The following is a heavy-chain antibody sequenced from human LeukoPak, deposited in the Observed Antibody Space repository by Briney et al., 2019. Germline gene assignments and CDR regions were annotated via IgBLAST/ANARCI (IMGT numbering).Heavy chain of an antibody. CDR1: GYTFTGYY. CDR2: INTNSGGT. D-gene: IGHD3-22*01. Sequence: ASVKVSCKASGYTFTGYYMHWVRQAPGQGLERMGRINTNSGGTNSAQTFRGRVTMTRDTSISTAHMELSRLRSDDTAVYYCARDGIGNYYDSSGYYYRGHDAFDIWGQGTMVTVSS. CDR3: ARDGIGNYYDSSGYYYRGHDAFDI. J-gene: IGHJ3*02. V-gene: IGHV1-2*06.